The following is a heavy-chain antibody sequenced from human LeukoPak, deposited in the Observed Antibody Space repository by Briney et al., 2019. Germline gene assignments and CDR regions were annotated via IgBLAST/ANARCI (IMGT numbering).Heavy chain of an antibody. J-gene: IGHJ6*02. D-gene: IGHD3-16*01. CDR2: IKQDGSEN. Sequence: GGSLRLSCAASGFTFSSYWMSWVRQAPGKGLEWVANIKQDGSENQYVDSVKGRFTVSRDNAKNSLYLQMNSLRAEDTAVYYCATYASGSAYGMDAWGQGTTATVSS. CDR3: ATYASGSAYGMDA. CDR1: GFTFSSYW. V-gene: IGHV3-7*05.